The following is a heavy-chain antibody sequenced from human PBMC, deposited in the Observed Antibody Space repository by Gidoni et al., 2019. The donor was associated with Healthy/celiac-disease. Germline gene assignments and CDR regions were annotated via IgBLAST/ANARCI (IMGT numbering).Heavy chain of an antibody. Sequence: EVQLVASGGGLVQPGGSLRLSCAASGFTFSSYAMHWVRQAPGKGLEYVSAISSNGGSTYYANSVKGRFTISRDNSKNTLYLQMGSLRAEDMAVYYCARVVWGIAVAGPFDYWGQGTLVTVSS. CDR1: GFTFSSYA. CDR3: ARVVWGIAVAGPFDY. V-gene: IGHV3-64*01. J-gene: IGHJ4*02. D-gene: IGHD6-19*01. CDR2: ISSNGGST.